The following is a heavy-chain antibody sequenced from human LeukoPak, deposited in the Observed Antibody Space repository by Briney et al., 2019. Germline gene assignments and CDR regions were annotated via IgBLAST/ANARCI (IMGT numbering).Heavy chain of an antibody. V-gene: IGHV3-72*01. D-gene: IGHD2-2*01. J-gene: IGHJ6*02. Sequence: GGSLRLSCAVSGLTFSDHHMDWVRQAPGKGLEWVARSRNKVNSYSTEYAASVKGRFIISRDDSQKSLYLQMNSLETEDTAVYYCARLPVPASVAPGGMDVWGQGTTVTVSS. CDR1: GLTFSDHH. CDR3: ARLPVPASVAPGGMDV. CDR2: SRNKVNSYST.